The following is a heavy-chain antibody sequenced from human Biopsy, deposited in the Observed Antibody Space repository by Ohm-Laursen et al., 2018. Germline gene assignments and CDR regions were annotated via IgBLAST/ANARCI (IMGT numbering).Heavy chain of an antibody. CDR3: ARSPLTGELGNNAMVA. V-gene: IGHV1-45*02. D-gene: IGHD3-9*01. J-gene: IGHJ6*02. CDR1: GYSSTYLY. CDR2: ITPFNGNT. Sequence: ASSVKVSCKTSGYSSTYLYLHWVRQAPGQALEWMGWITPFNGNTNYAQKLQGRVTISRDTSMSTMSMELTSLRSEDTGMYYCARSPLTGELGNNAMVAWGQGTTVTVSS.